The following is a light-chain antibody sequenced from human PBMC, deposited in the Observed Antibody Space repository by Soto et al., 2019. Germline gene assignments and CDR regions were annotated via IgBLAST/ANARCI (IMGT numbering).Light chain of an antibody. V-gene: IGKV1-39*01. CDR3: QQSYSSPPWT. CDR2: RAS. CDR1: QSITSF. J-gene: IGKJ1*01. Sequence: DIQMTQSPSSLSASVGDRVTISCRASQSITSFLNWYQQKPGTAPRLLIYRASQVTSGVPPRFSGSGSGRDFHLTISSLRPEDIATYFRQQSYSSPPWTFGQGNKVEVK.